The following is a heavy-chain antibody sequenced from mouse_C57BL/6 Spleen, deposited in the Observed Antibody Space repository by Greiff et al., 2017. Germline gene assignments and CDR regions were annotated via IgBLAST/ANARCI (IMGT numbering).Heavy chain of an antibody. J-gene: IGHJ4*01. V-gene: IGHV1-50*01. CDR1: GYTFTSYW. CDR2: IDPSDSYT. Sequence: VQLQQPGAELVKPGASVKLSCKASGYTFTSYWMQWVQQRPGQGLEWIGEIDPSDSYTNYNQKFKGKATLTVDTSSSTASMQLSSLTSEDSAVYYCARSRTRYDYAYAMDYWGQGTSVTVSS. CDR3: ARSRTRYDYAYAMDY. D-gene: IGHD2-4*01.